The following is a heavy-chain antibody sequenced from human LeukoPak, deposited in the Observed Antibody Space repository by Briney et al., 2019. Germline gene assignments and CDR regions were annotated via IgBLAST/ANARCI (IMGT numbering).Heavy chain of an antibody. J-gene: IGHJ4*02. V-gene: IGHV3-64D*06. CDR1: GFTFSSYE. D-gene: IGHD3-10*01. CDR3: VKDGSGSYYTYYFDY. CDR2: ISSNGGST. Sequence: PGGSLRLSCVSSGFTFSSYEMNWVRQAPGKGLEYVSAISSNGGSTYYADSVKGRFTISRDNSKNTLYLQMSSLRAEDTAVYYCVKDGSGSYYTYYFDYWGQGTLVTVSS.